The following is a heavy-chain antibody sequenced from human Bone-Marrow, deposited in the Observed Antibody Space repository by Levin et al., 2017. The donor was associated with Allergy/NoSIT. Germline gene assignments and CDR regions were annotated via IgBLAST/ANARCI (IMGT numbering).Heavy chain of an antibody. CDR1: GFTFSSYG. D-gene: IGHD4-11*01. V-gene: IGHV3-30*18. Sequence: SCAASGFTFSSYGMHWVRQAPGKGLEWVAVISYDGSNKYYADSVKGRFTISRDNSKNTLYLQMNSLRAEDTAVYYCAKVSHLYSNYGEFDPWGQGTLVTVSS. J-gene: IGHJ5*02. CDR3: AKVSHLYSNYGEFDP. CDR2: ISYDGSNK.